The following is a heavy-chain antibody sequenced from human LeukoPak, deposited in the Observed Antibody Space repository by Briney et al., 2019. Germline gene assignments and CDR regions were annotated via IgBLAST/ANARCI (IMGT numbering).Heavy chain of an antibody. CDR2: IYYSGST. V-gene: IGHV4-59*12. J-gene: IGHJ6*02. CDR3: TRGFLGLNGGV. D-gene: IGHD1-26*01. Sequence: SETLSLSCTVSGGSISSYYWSWIRQPPGKGLEWIGYIYYSGSTNYNPSLKSRVTISLDTSKNQFSLRLSSVTAADTAMYYCTRGFLGLNGGVWGQGTTVTVSS. CDR1: GGSISSYY.